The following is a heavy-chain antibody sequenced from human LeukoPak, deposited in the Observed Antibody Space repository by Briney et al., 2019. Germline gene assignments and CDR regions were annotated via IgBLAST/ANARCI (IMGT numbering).Heavy chain of an antibody. CDR2: MDPSSGGT. CDR1: GYTSTDSKYH. Sequence: ASVKVSCKASGYTSTDSKYHMHWVRQAPGQGLEWMGRMDPSSGGTTYAQNLQGRVTMTWDTSISTAYMELNRLTSDDTAVYYCARDNRGSLDYWGQGTQVTVSS. J-gene: IGHJ4*02. CDR3: ARDNRGSLDY. D-gene: IGHD1-26*01. V-gene: IGHV1-2*06.